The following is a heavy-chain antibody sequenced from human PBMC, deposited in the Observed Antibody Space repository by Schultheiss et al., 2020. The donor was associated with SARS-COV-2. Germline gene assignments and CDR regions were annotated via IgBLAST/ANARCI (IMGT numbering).Heavy chain of an antibody. Sequence: GGSLRLSCAASGFTFSSYAMSWVRQAPGKGLEWVAVIWYDGSNKYYADSVKGRFTISRDNSKNTLYLQMNSLRAEDTAVYYCARDGRQAAAGTSYWGQGTLVTVSS. D-gene: IGHD6-13*01. CDR1: GFTFSSYA. V-gene: IGHV3-33*08. CDR3: ARDGRQAAAGTSY. CDR2: IWYDGSNK. J-gene: IGHJ4*02.